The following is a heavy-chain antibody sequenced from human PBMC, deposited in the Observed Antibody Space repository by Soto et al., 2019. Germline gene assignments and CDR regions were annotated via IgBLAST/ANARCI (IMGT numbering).Heavy chain of an antibody. J-gene: IGHJ6*02. CDR3: ARVTCSSTSCYYYYYYGMDV. CDR2: IDPSDSDT. CDR1: GYRFTRPW. D-gene: IGHD2-2*01. V-gene: IGHV5-51*01. Sequence: GASLKTPRNGPGYRFTRPWISWGRQRPGKGLEWRGRIDPSDSDTRYSPSFQGQVTISADKSISTAYLQWSSLKASDTAMYYCARVTCSSTSCYYYYYYGMDVWGQGTTVTVSS.